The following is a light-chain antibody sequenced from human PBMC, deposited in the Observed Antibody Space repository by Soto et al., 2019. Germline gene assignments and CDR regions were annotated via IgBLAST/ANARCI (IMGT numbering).Light chain of an antibody. CDR2: DVS. V-gene: IGLV2-14*01. CDR3: SSYTSSSTLYV. CDR1: SSDVGGYNY. Sequence: QSALTQPASVSGSPGQSITISCTGTSSDVGGYNYVSWYQQHPGKAPKLMIFDVSNRPSGVSNRFSCSKSGNKASLTISGLHAEDEADYYCSSYTSSSTLYVFGTGTKVTVL. J-gene: IGLJ1*01.